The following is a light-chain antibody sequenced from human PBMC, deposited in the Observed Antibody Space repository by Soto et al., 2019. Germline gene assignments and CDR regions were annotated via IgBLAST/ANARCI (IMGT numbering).Light chain of an antibody. CDR2: DAS. V-gene: IGKV1-13*02. Sequence: AIQMTQSPSSLSASVGDRVTISCRASQGIGNALGWYQQKPGKAPKLLIYDASSLESGVPSRFSGSGAGTEFTLTISSLQPDDFATYYCQQHNSYSTFGQGTKVDIK. CDR1: QGIGNA. CDR3: QQHNSYST. J-gene: IGKJ1*01.